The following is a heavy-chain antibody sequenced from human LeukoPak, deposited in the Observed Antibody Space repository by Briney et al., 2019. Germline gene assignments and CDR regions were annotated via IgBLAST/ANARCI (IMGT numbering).Heavy chain of an antibody. CDR3: ARGFPPRRSYDSSGYYSYNFDY. CDR1: GFTFSSYE. J-gene: IGHJ4*02. D-gene: IGHD3-22*01. CDR2: ISSSGSTI. V-gene: IGHV3-48*03. Sequence: HPGGSLRLSCAASGFTFSSYEMNWVRQAPGKGLEWVSYISSSGSTIYYADSVKGRFTISRDNAKNSLYLQMNSLRAEDTAVYYCARGFPPRRSYDSSGYYSYNFDYWGQGTLVTVSS.